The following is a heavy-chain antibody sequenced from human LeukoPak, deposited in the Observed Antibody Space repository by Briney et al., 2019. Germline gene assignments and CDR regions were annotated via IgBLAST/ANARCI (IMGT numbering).Heavy chain of an antibody. CDR2: ISYDGSDK. J-gene: IGHJ4*02. Sequence: PGRSLRLSCAASGFTFSSYAMHWVRQAPGKGLEWVAVISYDGSDKCYADSVKGRFTISRDNSKNTLYLQMNSLRAEDTAVYYCARDRVIAVAGTGGMDYWGQGTLVTVSS. CDR3: ARDRVIAVAGTGGMDY. CDR1: GFTFSSYA. V-gene: IGHV3-30*04. D-gene: IGHD6-19*01.